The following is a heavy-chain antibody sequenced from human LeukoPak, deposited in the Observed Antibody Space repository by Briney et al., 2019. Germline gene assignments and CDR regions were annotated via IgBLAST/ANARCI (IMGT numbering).Heavy chain of an antibody. Sequence: GGSLRLSCAASGFTFSSYWMSWVRQAPGKGLEWVSGISSSAGNTYYADSVKGRFTISRDNSKNTLYLQMNNLRVEDTAIFYCAKHATNMIYLIGAFDIWGQGTMVTVSS. CDR3: AKHATNMIYLIGAFDI. D-gene: IGHD3-22*01. J-gene: IGHJ3*02. CDR2: ISSSAGNT. CDR1: GFTFSSYW. V-gene: IGHV3-23*01.